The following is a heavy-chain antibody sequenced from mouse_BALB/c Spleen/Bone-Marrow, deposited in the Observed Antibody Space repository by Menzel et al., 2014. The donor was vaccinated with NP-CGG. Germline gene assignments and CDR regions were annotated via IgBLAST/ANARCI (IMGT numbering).Heavy chain of an antibody. CDR1: GFNIKDTY. J-gene: IGHJ2*01. CDR2: IDPANGNT. V-gene: IGHV14-3*02. CDR3: ASYYYGYYFDS. D-gene: IGHD1-1*01. Sequence: VQLKQSGAELVKPGASVKLSCTASGFNIKDTYMHWVKQRPEQGLEWIGRIDPANGNTKYDPKFQGKATITADTSSNTAYLQLSSLTSEDTAVYYSASYYYGYYFDSWGQGTTLTVSS.